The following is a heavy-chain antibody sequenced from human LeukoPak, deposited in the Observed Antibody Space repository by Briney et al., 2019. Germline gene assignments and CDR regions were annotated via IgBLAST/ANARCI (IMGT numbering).Heavy chain of an antibody. V-gene: IGHV1-24*01. CDR1: GYTLTELS. J-gene: IGHJ2*01. Sequence: ASVTVSCKVSGYTLTELSMHWVRQAPGKGLEWMGGFDPEDGETIYAQKFQGRVTMTEDTSTDTAYMELSSLRSEDTAVYYCATLGGIVGASTLWYFDLWGRGTLVTVSS. D-gene: IGHD1-26*01. CDR3: ATLGGIVGASTLWYFDL. CDR2: FDPEDGET.